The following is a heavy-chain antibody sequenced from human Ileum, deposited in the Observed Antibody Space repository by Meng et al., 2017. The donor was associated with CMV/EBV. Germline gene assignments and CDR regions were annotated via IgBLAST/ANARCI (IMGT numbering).Heavy chain of an antibody. CDR3: AKSPRGYFDY. V-gene: IGHV3-23*03. CDR1: GFTFSSYA. CDR2: IYSGGSST. Sequence: LSWAASGFTFSSYAMSWVRQAPGKGLEWVSVIYSGGSSTYYADSVKGRFTISRDNSKNTLYLQMNSLRAEDTAVYYCAKSPRGYFDYWGQGTLVTVSS. J-gene: IGHJ4*02.